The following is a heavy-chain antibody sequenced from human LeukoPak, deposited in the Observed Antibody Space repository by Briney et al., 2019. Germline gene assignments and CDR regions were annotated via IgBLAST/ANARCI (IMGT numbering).Heavy chain of an antibody. CDR1: GFTFSSYS. D-gene: IGHD6-13*01. CDR3: ARGEGIAAREIPTDSDY. CDR2: ISSSSSYI. Sequence: GGSLRLSCAASGFTFSSYSMNWVRQAPGKGLEWVSSISSSSSYIYYADSVKGRFTISRDNAKNSLYLQMNSLRAEDTAVYYCARGEGIAAREIPTDSDYWGQGTLVTVSS. V-gene: IGHV3-21*01. J-gene: IGHJ4*02.